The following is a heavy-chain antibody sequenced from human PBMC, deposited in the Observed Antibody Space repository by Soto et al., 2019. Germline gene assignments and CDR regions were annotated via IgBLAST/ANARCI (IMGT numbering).Heavy chain of an antibody. D-gene: IGHD1-26*01. CDR1: GFTFFSYV. V-gene: IGHV3-23*01. CDR2: ISGSGSNT. CDR3: ARGSGSYFPYFDY. J-gene: IGHJ4*02. Sequence: PGGSLRLSCAASGFTFFSYVMYWVRQAPGKGLEWVAAISGSGSNTYYADSVKGRFTISRDNSKNTLYLQMNSLRAEDTAVYYCARGSGSYFPYFDYWGQGTLVTVSS.